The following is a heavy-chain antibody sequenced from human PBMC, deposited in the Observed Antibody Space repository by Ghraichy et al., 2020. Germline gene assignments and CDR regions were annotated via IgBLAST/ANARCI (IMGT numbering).Heavy chain of an antibody. CDR1: GITFSSSA. V-gene: IGHV3-23*01. Sequence: GESLNISCSASGITFSSSAMTWVRQAPGKGLEWVATVSGYNGNTYYADSVKGRFTISSDNSTNTRYLQMNSLRAEDTAEYYCASLAALDHWGQGTLVTVSS. CDR2: VSGYNGNT. CDR3: ASLAALDH. D-gene: IGHD3-16*02. J-gene: IGHJ4*02.